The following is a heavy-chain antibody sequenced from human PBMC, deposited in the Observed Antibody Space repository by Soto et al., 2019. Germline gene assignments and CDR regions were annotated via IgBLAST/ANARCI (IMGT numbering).Heavy chain of an antibody. J-gene: IGHJ4*02. CDR3: ARVRFWSGIDY. CDR2: IYYSGST. CDR1: GGSISSGDYY. D-gene: IGHD3-3*01. Sequence: SETLSLTCTVSGGSISSGDYYWSWIRQPPGKGLEWIGYIYYSGSTYYNPSLKGRVTISVDTSKNQFSLKLSSVTAADTAVYYCARVRFWSGIDYWGQGTLVTVSS. V-gene: IGHV4-30-4*01.